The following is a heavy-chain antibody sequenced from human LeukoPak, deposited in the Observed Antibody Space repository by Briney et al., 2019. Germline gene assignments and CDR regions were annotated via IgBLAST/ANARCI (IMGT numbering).Heavy chain of an antibody. CDR2: IYSGGST. D-gene: IGHD3-22*01. Sequence: GGSLRLSCAASGFTVSSNYMSWVRPAPGKGLEWVSVIYSGGSTYYADSVKGRFTISRDNSKNTLYLQMNSLRPEDTAVYYCARSYYYDSSGYSFDYWGQGTLVTVSS. CDR3: ARSYYYDSSGYSFDY. V-gene: IGHV3-53*01. J-gene: IGHJ4*02. CDR1: GFTVSSNY.